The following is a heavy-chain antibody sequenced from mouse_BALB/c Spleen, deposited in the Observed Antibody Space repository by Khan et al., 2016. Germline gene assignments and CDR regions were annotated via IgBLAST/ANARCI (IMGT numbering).Heavy chain of an antibody. CDR1: GFSFSKYA. J-gene: IGHJ3*01. Sequence: EVELVESGGGLVKPGGSLKLSCTASGFSFSKYAMSWVRQSPEKRLEWVAEISSGGSYSYYPDTVTGRFTISRANATNTLYLEMSSLRSEDTASSYCVGERRTGVFAYWGQGTLVTVSA. CDR2: ISSGGSYS. V-gene: IGHV5-9-4*01. D-gene: IGHD4-1*01. CDR3: VGERRTGVFAY.